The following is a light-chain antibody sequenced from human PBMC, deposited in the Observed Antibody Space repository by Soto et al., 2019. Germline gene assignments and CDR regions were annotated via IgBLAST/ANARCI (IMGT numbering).Light chain of an antibody. J-gene: IGKJ1*01. CDR2: GAS. CDR1: QSVSSSY. V-gene: IGKV3-20*01. CDR3: QQYGSSPWT. Sequence: EIVLTQSPGTLSLSPGERATLSCRASQSVSSSYLAWYQQKPGQAPRLLIYGASSRATGIPDRFSGSGSGTVFTLTISRLEPEDFAVYYCQQYGSSPWTFGQGTKLEIK.